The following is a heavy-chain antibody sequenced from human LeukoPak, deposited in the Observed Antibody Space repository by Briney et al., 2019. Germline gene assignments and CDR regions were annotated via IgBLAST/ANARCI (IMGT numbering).Heavy chain of an antibody. V-gene: IGHV4-31*03. CDR1: GGSISSGGYY. J-gene: IGHJ4*02. CDR2: IYYSGST. D-gene: IGHD2-2*01. Sequence: SETLSLTCTVSGGSISSGGYYWSWIRQHPGKGLEWIGYIYYSGSTYYNPSLKSRVTISVDTSKNQFSLKLSSVTAADTAVYYCATDQRGSRYACDYWGQGTLWTVSS. CDR3: ATDQRGSRYACDY.